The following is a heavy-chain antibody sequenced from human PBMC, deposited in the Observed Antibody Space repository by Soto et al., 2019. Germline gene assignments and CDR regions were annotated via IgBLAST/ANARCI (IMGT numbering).Heavy chain of an antibody. CDR2: INPNSGGT. Sequence: ASVKVSCKASGYTFTGYYMHWVRQAPGQGLEWMGWINPNSGGTNYAQKFQGRVTMTRDTSISTAYMELSRLRSDDTAVYYCARDQAITMVRGVPGYWGQGTRGTVSS. J-gene: IGHJ4*02. CDR1: GYTFTGYY. D-gene: IGHD3-10*01. CDR3: ARDQAITMVRGVPGY. V-gene: IGHV1-2*02.